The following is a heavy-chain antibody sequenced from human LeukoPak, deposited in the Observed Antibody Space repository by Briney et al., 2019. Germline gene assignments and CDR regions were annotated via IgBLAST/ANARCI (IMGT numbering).Heavy chain of an antibody. CDR1: GFIFSSYG. V-gene: IGHV3-7*01. CDR2: IKQDGSDK. CDR3: ARLTGTTGFDY. Sequence: GGSLRLSCAASGFIFSSYGMHWVRQAPGKGLEWVANIKQDGSDKYYVDSVKGRFTISRDNAKNSLYLQPNSLRADDTAVYYCARLTGTTGFDYWGQGTLVTVSS. J-gene: IGHJ4*02. D-gene: IGHD1-1*01.